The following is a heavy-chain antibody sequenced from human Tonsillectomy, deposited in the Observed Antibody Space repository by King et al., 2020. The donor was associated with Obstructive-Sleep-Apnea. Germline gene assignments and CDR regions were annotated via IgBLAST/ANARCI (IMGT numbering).Heavy chain of an antibody. Sequence: QLVQSGGDFVQPGVSLRLSCAASGFTFSNSAMSCVRQAPGKGLSWVSTLISSGRSTYYADSVKGRFTISRDNSKNTLYLQMNSLRAEGTAVYFCAKEVTVYFDYWGQGTLVTVSS. V-gene: IGHV3-23*04. D-gene: IGHD2-21*02. J-gene: IGHJ4*02. CDR3: AKEVTVYFDY. CDR1: GFTFSNSA. CDR2: LISSGRST.